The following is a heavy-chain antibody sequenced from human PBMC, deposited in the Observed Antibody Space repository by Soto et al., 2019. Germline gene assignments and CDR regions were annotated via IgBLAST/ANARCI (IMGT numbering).Heavy chain of an antibody. CDR2: IYHSGST. CDR3: AREEVAAAGPLYYYYGMDV. CDR1: GGSISSGGYS. D-gene: IGHD6-13*01. V-gene: IGHV4-30-2*01. Sequence: SETLSLTCAVSGGSISSGGYSWNWIRQPPGKGLEWIGYIYHSGSTNYNPSLKSRVTISVDKSKNQFSLKLSSVTAADTAVYYCAREEVAAAGPLYYYYGMDVWGQGTTVTVSS. J-gene: IGHJ6*02.